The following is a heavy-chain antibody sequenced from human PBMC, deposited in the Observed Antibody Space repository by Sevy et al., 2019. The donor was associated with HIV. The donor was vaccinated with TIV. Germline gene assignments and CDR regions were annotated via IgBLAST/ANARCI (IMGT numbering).Heavy chain of an antibody. CDR3: ARLHYYGSGSEEGD. D-gene: IGHD3-10*01. CDR1: GGSISSSTYY. J-gene: IGHJ4*02. V-gene: IGHV4-39*01. Sequence: SETLSLTCTVSGGSISSSTYYWGWIRQAPGKGLEWIASIYYRGSTYYNPSLKSRVTISVDTSKNQFSLKLSSVTAADTVVYYSARLHYYGSGSEEGDWGQGTLVTVSS. CDR2: IYYRGST.